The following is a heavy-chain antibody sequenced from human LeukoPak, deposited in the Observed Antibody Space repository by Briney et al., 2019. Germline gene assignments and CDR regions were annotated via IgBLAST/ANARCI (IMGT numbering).Heavy chain of an antibody. J-gene: IGHJ4*02. CDR2: ISSSSSYI. V-gene: IGHV3-21*01. D-gene: IGHD2-2*01. CDR1: GFTFSSYD. Sequence: GGSLRLSCAASGFTFSSYDLNWVRQAPGKGLERVSFISSSSSYIYYADSTKGRFTISRDNAKNSLYLQMNSLRAEDTAVYYCVSFYETYWGRGTLVTVSS. CDR3: VSFYETY.